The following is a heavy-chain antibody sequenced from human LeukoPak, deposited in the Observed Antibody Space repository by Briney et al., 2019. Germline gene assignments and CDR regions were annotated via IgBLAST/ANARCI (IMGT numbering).Heavy chain of an antibody. Sequence: PGGSLRLSCAASGFTFSSYAMSWVRQAPGKGLEWVSAISGSGGSTYYADSVKGRFTISRDNSKNTLYLQMNSLRAEDTAVYYCAKDVGMTTVVTYYFDYWGQGTLVTVSS. J-gene: IGHJ4*02. V-gene: IGHV3-23*01. D-gene: IGHD4-23*01. CDR2: ISGSGGST. CDR1: GFTFSSYA. CDR3: AKDVGMTTVVTYYFDY.